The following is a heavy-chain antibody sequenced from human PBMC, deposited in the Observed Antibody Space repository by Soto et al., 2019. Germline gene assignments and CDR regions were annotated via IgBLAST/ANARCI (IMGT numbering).Heavy chain of an antibody. Sequence: GGSLRLSCAASGFTFSSYSMNWVRQAPGKGLEWVSYISSSSSTIYYADSVKGRFTISRDNAKNSLYLQMNSLRDEDTAVYYCARDVSRYCSSTSCLLYGMDVWGQGTTVTVYS. V-gene: IGHV3-48*02. CDR3: ARDVSRYCSSTSCLLYGMDV. J-gene: IGHJ6*02. CDR2: ISSSSSTI. CDR1: GFTFSSYS. D-gene: IGHD2-2*01.